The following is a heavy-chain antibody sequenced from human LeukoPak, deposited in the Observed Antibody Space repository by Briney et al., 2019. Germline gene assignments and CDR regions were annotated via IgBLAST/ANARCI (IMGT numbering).Heavy chain of an antibody. CDR1: GYTFTTYG. CDR2: ISAYNGNT. CDR3: ARDVLLWYGQVSHYYGMDV. Sequence: ASVKVSCKASGYTFTTYGISWVRQAPGQGLEWMGWISAYNGNTKYAQKLQGRVTMTTETSTSTVYMELRSLRSDDTALYYCARDVLLWYGQVSHYYGMDVWGQGTLVTVSS. D-gene: IGHD3-10*01. V-gene: IGHV1-18*01. J-gene: IGHJ6*02.